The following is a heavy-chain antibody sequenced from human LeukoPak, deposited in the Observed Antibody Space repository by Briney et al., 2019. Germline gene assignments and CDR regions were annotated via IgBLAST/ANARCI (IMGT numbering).Heavy chain of an antibody. V-gene: IGHV3-23*01. CDR1: GFTFSSYA. D-gene: IGHD3-3*01. Sequence: GGSLRLSCAASGFTFSSYAMSWVRQAPGKGLEWVSAISGSGGSTYYADSVKGRFTISRDNSKNTLYLQMNSLRAEDTAVYYCATTPLLRFLEWLPPDAFDIWGQGTMVTVSS. J-gene: IGHJ3*02. CDR3: ATTPLLRFLEWLPPDAFDI. CDR2: ISGSGGST.